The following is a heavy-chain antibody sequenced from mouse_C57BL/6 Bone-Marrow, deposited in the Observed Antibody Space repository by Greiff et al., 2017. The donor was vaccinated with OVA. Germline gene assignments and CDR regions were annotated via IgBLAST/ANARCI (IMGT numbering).Heavy chain of an antibody. Sequence: EVMLVESGPVLVKPGASVKMSCKASGYTFTDYYMNWVKQSHGKSLEWIGVINPYNGGTSYNQKFKGKATLTVDKSSSTAYMELNSLTSEDSAVYYCASPPPLYSNYLYWYFDVWGTGTTVTVSS. CDR2: INPYNGGT. CDR1: GYTFTDYY. D-gene: IGHD2-5*01. J-gene: IGHJ1*03. CDR3: ASPPPLYSNYLYWYFDV. V-gene: IGHV1-19*01.